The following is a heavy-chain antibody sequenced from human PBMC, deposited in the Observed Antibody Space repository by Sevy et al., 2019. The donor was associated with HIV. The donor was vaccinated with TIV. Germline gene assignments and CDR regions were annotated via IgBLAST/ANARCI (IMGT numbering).Heavy chain of an antibody. V-gene: IGHV4-59*13. CDR3: ASDQGAGYFDH. CDR1: ADSINSYY. J-gene: IGHJ4*02. Sequence: SETLSLTCTVSADSINSYYYSWIRQPPGGGLEWIGFMSYSAFTNSNPSLKSRVTLSIDTSKNQISLKLTSVTPADTAIDFCASDQGAGYFDHWGQGTLVTVSS. CDR2: MSYSAFT.